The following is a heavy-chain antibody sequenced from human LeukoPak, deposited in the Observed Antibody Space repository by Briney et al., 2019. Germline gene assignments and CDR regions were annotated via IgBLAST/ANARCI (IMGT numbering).Heavy chain of an antibody. V-gene: IGHV3-30*04. D-gene: IGHD5-18*01. CDR3: ARTRSGYTYEGGMDV. CDR1: GFTFSFYA. J-gene: IGHJ6*02. Sequence: GRSLRLSCAASGFTFSFYAMHWVRQAPGKGLEWVAVISYDGSNKYYADSVKGRFTISRDNSKNTLYLQMNSLRAEDTGVYYCARTRSGYTYEGGMDVWGQGTTVTVSS. CDR2: ISYDGSNK.